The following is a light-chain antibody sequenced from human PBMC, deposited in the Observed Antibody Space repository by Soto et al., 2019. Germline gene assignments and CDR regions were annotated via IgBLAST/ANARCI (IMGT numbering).Light chain of an antibody. J-gene: IGKJ1*01. Sequence: DIQMTLSPSSLSASVGDSLTITCRAIKYISTYLNWYQQKPGKAPKLLIYVASNLQSGVPSRFSGSGSGTDFTLTISSLQPEDIATYYCQESYSTSFGQGTKVDIK. CDR3: QESYSTS. V-gene: IGKV1-39*01. CDR2: VAS. CDR1: KYISTY.